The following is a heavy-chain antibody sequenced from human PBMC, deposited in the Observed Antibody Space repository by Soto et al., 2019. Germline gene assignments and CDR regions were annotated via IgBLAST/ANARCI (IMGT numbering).Heavy chain of an antibody. CDR1: GFTISSNY. J-gene: IGHJ4*02. CDR3: GRDKAVGATDY. CDR2: IYSGGST. V-gene: IGHV3-66*01. Sequence: EVQLVESGGGLVQPGGSLRLSCAASGFTISSNYMSWVRQAPGKGLEWVAVIYSGGSTYYADSVKGRFIISRDSSENTLFLQMNSLRAEDTAVYYCGRDKAVGATDYWGQGTLVTVS. D-gene: IGHD1-26*01.